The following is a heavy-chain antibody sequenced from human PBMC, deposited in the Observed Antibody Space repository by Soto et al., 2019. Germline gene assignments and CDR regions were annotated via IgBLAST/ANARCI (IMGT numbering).Heavy chain of an antibody. CDR2: MNPNSGNT. CDR3: ARGGRYGSGGSCQYYYDMDV. D-gene: IGHD2-15*01. Sequence: QVQLVQSGAEVKKPGASVKVSCKASGYTFTSYDINWVRQATGQGLEWMGWMNPNSGNTGYAQKFQGRVTMTRNTSIITAYRELSSLRAEDTAVYYCARGGRYGSGGSCQYYYDMDVWVKGTTVTVSS. V-gene: IGHV1-8*01. CDR1: GYTFTSYD. J-gene: IGHJ6*03.